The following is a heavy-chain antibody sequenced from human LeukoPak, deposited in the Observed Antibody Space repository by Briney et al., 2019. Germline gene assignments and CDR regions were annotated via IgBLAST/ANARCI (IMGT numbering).Heavy chain of an antibody. Sequence: PSETLSVTCTVSGDSISSYYWSWIRQPPGKGLEWIGYIYYSGSTNYNPSLKSRVTISVDTSKNQFSLKLSSVTAADTAVYYCARPAAMSWGSNDAFDIWGQGTMVTVSS. CDR2: IYYSGST. CDR3: ARPAAMSWGSNDAFDI. V-gene: IGHV4-59*08. D-gene: IGHD2-2*01. J-gene: IGHJ3*02. CDR1: GDSISSYY.